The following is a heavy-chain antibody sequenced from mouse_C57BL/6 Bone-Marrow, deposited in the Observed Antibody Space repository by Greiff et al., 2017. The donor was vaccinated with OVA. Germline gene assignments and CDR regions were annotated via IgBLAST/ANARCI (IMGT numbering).Heavy chain of an antibody. CDR1: GFSLTSYG. V-gene: IGHV2-4*01. CDR3: AKPHYYYGSAYYYAMDY. Sequence: VQVVESGPGLVQPSQSLSITCTVSGFSLTSYGVHWVRQPPGQGLEWLGVIWSGGSTDYNAAFISRLSISKDNSKSQVFFKMNSLQADDTAIYYCAKPHYYYGSAYYYAMDYWGQGTSVTVSS. D-gene: IGHD1-1*01. J-gene: IGHJ4*01. CDR2: IWSGGST.